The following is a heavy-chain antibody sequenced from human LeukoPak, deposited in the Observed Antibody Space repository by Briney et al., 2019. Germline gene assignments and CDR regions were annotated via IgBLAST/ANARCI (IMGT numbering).Heavy chain of an antibody. V-gene: IGHV4-39*02. Sequence: PSETLSLTRIVSGGSISSISSNNYHWGWIRQPPGKGLEWIGSIYYSGSTYYNPSLKSRVTISVDTSKNQFSLKLSSVTAADTALYYCAREMGVVTAHGIDVWGQGTTVTVSS. J-gene: IGHJ6*02. CDR3: AREMGVVTAHGIDV. D-gene: IGHD4-23*01. CDR1: GGSISSISSNNYH. CDR2: IYYSGST.